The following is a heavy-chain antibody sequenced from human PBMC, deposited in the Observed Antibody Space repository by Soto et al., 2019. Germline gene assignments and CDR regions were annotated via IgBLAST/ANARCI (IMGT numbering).Heavy chain of an antibody. Sequence: SVKVSCKASGGTFSSYAISWVRQAPGQGLEWMGGIIPIFGTANYAQKFQGRVTITADESTSTAYMELSSLRSEDTAVYYCARESVATASFDYWGQGTLVTVSS. CDR2: IIPIFGTA. D-gene: IGHD5-12*01. CDR3: ARESVATASFDY. V-gene: IGHV1-69*13. CDR1: GGTFSSYA. J-gene: IGHJ4*02.